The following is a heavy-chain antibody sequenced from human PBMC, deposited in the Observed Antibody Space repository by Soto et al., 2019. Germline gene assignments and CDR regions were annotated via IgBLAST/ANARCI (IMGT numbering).Heavy chain of an antibody. Sequence: EVQLLESGGGLVQPGGSLRLSCAASGFTFSSYAMSWVRQAPGKRLEWVSAISGSGGSTYYADSVKGRFTICRDNSKNRLYLQMNSLRADDTAVYYCAKGNPVAGLQYYLDYWGQGTLVTVSS. J-gene: IGHJ4*02. CDR1: GFTFSSYA. CDR3: AKGNPVAGLQYYLDY. V-gene: IGHV3-23*01. CDR2: ISGSGGST. D-gene: IGHD6-19*01.